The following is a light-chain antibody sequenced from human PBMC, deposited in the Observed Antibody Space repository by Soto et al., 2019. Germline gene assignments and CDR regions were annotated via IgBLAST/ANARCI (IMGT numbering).Light chain of an antibody. Sequence: DIEVTQSPSTLSASEGDRVTITCRASQRISYYLNWFQQKPGRAPKLLIYAASSLEAGVPSRYSGSGSGTDFTLTISSLQPEDFATYYCQQSYITPFTFCHVARLEIK. V-gene: IGKV1-39*01. CDR1: QRISYY. J-gene: IGKJ5*01. CDR3: QQSYITPFT. CDR2: AAS.